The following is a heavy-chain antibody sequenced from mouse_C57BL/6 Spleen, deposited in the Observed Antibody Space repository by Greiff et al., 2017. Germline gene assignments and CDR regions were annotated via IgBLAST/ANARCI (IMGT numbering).Heavy chain of an antibody. CDR3: ASDYSNYLFAY. J-gene: IGHJ3*01. CDR1: GYTFTSYW. V-gene: IGHV1-74*01. Sequence: QVQLQQPGAELVKPGASVKVSCKASGYTFTSYWMHWVKQRPGQGLEWIGRIHPSDSDTNYNQKFKGKATLTVDKSSSTAYMQLSSLTSEDSAVYYCASDYSNYLFAYWGQGTLVTVSA. D-gene: IGHD2-5*01. CDR2: IHPSDSDT.